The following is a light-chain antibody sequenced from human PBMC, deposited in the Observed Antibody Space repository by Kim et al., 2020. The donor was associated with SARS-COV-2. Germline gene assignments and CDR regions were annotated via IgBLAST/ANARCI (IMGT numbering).Light chain of an antibody. V-gene: IGKV3-15*01. CDR3: QQYNEWPPIT. CDR2: GAS. J-gene: IGKJ5*01. Sequence: EIVMTQSPATLSVSPGERATLSCRASQSVSSNLAWYQQRPGQAPRLLIYGASTRATGIPARFSGSGSGTEFTLTISSLQSEDLAVYYCQQYNEWPPITFGQGTRLEIK. CDR1: QSVSSN.